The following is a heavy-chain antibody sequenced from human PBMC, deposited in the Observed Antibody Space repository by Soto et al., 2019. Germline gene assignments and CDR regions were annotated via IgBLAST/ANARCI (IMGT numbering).Heavy chain of an antibody. CDR3: AKDPSEGDYYYYYYGMDV. CDR2: ISYDGSNK. D-gene: IGHD4-17*01. Sequence: PGGSLRLSCAASGFTFSSYGMHWVRQAPGKGLEWVAVISYDGSNKYYADSVKGRFTISRDNSKNTLYLQMNSLRAEDTAVYYCAKDPSEGDYYYYYYGMDVWGQGTTVTVSS. CDR1: GFTFSSYG. J-gene: IGHJ6*02. V-gene: IGHV3-30*18.